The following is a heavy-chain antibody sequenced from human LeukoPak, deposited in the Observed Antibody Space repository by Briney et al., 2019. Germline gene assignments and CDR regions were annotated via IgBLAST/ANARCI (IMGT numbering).Heavy chain of an antibody. Sequence: SETLSLTCAVYGGSFSGYYWSWIRQPPGKGLEWIGEINHSGSTNYNPSLKSRVTISVDTSENQFSLKLSSVTAADTAVYYCARGLGYYFDYWGQGTLVTVSS. V-gene: IGHV4-34*01. CDR3: ARGLGYYFDY. CDR2: INHSGST. D-gene: IGHD3-16*01. J-gene: IGHJ4*02. CDR1: GGSFSGYY.